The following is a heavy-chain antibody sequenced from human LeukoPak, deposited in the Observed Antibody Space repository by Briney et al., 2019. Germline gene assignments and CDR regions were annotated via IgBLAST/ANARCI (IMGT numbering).Heavy chain of an antibody. J-gene: IGHJ6*02. CDR1: GFTFRNAW. Sequence: GGSLRLSCAASGFTFRNAWMSWVRQAPGKGLEWVGRIKSKAYGETTDYGAPVKGRFTISRDDSKNTVYLQVNSLNTEDTGIYYCVADVADHNPYAMDVWGQGTTATVSS. CDR2: IKSKAYGETT. V-gene: IGHV3-15*01. D-gene: IGHD1-1*01. CDR3: VADVADHNPYAMDV.